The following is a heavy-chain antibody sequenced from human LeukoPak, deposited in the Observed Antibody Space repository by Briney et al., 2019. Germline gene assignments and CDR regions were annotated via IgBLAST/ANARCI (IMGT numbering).Heavy chain of an antibody. J-gene: IGHJ4*02. D-gene: IGHD6-6*01. CDR2: INHYGST. CDR1: GESFSGYY. CDR3: ARGLSSSSRFPFDH. Sequence: ETLSLTCDVYGESFSGYYWTWIRQPPGKGLEWIGEINHYGSTNYKSSLKSRVTISVDTSKNQFSLKLSSVTAADTAIYYCARGLSSSSRFPFDHWGQGTLVIVSS. V-gene: IGHV4-34*01.